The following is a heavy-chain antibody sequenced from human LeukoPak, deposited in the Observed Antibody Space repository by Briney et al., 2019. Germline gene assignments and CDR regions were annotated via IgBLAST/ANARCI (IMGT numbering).Heavy chain of an antibody. Sequence: SETLSLTFTVSGGSISSYYWSWIRQPAGKGLEWIGRIYTSGSTNYNPSLKSRVTISVDRSKNQFSLKLSSVTAADTAVYYCARVMITFGGVIVPDAFDIWGQGTMVTVSS. CDR3: ARVMITFGGVIVPDAFDI. CDR2: IYTSGST. D-gene: IGHD3-16*02. CDR1: GGSISSYY. J-gene: IGHJ3*02. V-gene: IGHV4-4*07.